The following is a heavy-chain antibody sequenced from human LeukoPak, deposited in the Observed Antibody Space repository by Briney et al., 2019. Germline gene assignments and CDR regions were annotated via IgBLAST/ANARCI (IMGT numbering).Heavy chain of an antibody. V-gene: IGHV3-23*01. J-gene: IGHJ4*02. D-gene: IGHD3-3*01. CDR1: GFTFSSYA. CDR3: AKDRSITIFGVVIM. Sequence: GGSLRLSCAASGFTFSSYAMSWVRQAPGKGLEWVSAISGSGGSTYYADSVKGRFTISRDNSKNTLYLQMNSLRAEDTAVYYRAKDRSITIFGVVIMWGQGTLVTVSS. CDR2: ISGSGGST.